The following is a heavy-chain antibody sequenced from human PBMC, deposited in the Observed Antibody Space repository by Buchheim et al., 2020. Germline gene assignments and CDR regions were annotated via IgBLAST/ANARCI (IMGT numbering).Heavy chain of an antibody. CDR2: IDPNSGGT. J-gene: IGHJ6*02. V-gene: IGHV1-2*04. D-gene: IGHD3-22*01. CDR3: ARVMTPAFGGYGMDV. CDR1: GYTFTGYY. Sequence: QVQLVQSGAEVKKPGASVKVSCKASGYTFTGYYMHWVRQAPGQGLEWMGWIDPNSGGTQYAQKFQGLVNITRDTSISTAYMELSRLRSDDTAVYYCARVMTPAFGGYGMDVWGQGTT.